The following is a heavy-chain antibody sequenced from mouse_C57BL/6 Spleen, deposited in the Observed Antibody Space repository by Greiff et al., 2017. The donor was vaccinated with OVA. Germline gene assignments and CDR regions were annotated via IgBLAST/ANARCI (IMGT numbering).Heavy chain of an antibody. CDR1: GFNIKDDY. D-gene: IGHD1-1*01. V-gene: IGHV14-4*01. J-gene: IGHJ1*03. CDR3: TTHDYGSSPWYFDV. CDR2: IDPENGDT. Sequence: EVQLQQSGAELVRPGASVKLSCTASGFNIKDDYMHWVKQRPEQGLEWIGWIDPENGDTEYASKFQGKATITADTSSNTAYLQLSSLTSEDTAVYYCTTHDYGSSPWYFDVWGTGTTVTVSS.